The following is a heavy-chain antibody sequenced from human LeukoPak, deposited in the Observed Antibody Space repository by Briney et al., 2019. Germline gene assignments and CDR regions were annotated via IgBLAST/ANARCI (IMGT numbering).Heavy chain of an antibody. CDR2: IYSGGST. CDR1: GFTVSSYY. Sequence: PGGSLRLSCAVSGFTVSSYYLTWVRQAPGKGLEWVSVIYSGGSTYYADSVKARFTISRDNSKNTLYLQMNRLRAEDTAVYYRALTEYSGGDYYGDYWGQGTLVTVSS. V-gene: IGHV3-66*01. J-gene: IGHJ4*02. D-gene: IGHD2-21*02. CDR3: ALTEYSGGDYYGDY.